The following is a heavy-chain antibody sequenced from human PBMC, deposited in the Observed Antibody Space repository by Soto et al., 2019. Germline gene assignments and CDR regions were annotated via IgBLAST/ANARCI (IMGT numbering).Heavy chain of an antibody. CDR3: ARLPYYYDSSGYYLYFQH. D-gene: IGHD3-22*01. Sequence: PGEFLKISCKGSGYSFTSYWIGWVRQMPGKGLEWMGIIYPGDSDTRYSPSFQGQVTISADKSISTAYLQWSSLKASDTAMYYCARLPYYYDSSGYYLYFQHWGQGTLVTVSS. CDR2: IYPGDSDT. V-gene: IGHV5-51*01. CDR1: GYSFTSYW. J-gene: IGHJ1*01.